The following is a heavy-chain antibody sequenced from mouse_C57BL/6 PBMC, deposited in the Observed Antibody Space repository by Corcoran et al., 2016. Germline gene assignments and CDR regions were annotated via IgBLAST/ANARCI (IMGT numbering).Heavy chain of an antibody. CDR3: AREWDYLDY. CDR1: GYSITSGYC. CDR2: ISYDGSN. Sequence: DVQLQESGPGLVKPSHSLSLTCSVTGYSITSGYCWNWIRQFPGNKLECMGYISYDGSNNYNPSLKNRISITRDTSKNQFFLKLNSVTTEDTATYYCAREWDYLDYWGQGTTFTVSS. V-gene: IGHV3-6*01. J-gene: IGHJ2*01.